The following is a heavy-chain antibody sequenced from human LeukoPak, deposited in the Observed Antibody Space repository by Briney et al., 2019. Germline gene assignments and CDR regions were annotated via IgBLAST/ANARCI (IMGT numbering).Heavy chain of an antibody. J-gene: IGHJ4*02. Sequence: PSETLSLTCTVSGVSISSFYWSWIRQPPGKGLEWIGYIYYSGGTNYNPSLKSRVTISVDTSKNQFSLKLSSVTAADTAVYYCARHSRYYDSSGYYYREGYYFDYWGQGALVTVSS. CDR3: ARHSRYYDSSGYYYREGYYFDY. V-gene: IGHV4-59*08. CDR2: IYYSGGT. D-gene: IGHD3-22*01. CDR1: GVSISSFY.